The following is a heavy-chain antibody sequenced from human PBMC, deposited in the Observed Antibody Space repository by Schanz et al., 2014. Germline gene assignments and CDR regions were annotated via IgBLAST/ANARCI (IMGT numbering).Heavy chain of an antibody. J-gene: IGHJ4*02. CDR1: GGTFSSST. D-gene: IGHD6-13*01. CDR3: ARDDEAAAGCDY. V-gene: IGHV1-69*04. CDR2: IIPILDKT. Sequence: QVQLVQSGGEVKKPGSSVKVSCKAPGGTFSSSTLTWVRQAPGQGLEWMGRIIPILDKTNYAQKFQGRVTMTAAKATSTIYMEMSSLRSEDTAVYYCARDDEAAAGCDYWGQGALVTVSS.